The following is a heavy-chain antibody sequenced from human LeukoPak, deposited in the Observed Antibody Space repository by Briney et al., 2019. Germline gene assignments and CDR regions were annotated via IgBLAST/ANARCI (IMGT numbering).Heavy chain of an antibody. V-gene: IGHV1-2*02. CDR1: GYTFTGYY. Sequence: ASVKVSCKASGYTFTGYYMHWVRQAPGQGLEWMGWINPNSGGTNYAQKFQGGATMTRDTSISTAYMELSRLRSDDTAVYYCARFSQRDSSGYPDYWGQGTLVAVSS. CDR2: INPNSGGT. D-gene: IGHD3-22*01. CDR3: ARFSQRDSSGYPDY. J-gene: IGHJ4*02.